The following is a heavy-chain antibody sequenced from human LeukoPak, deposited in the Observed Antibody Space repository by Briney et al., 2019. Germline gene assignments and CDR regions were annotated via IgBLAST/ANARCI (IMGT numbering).Heavy chain of an antibody. V-gene: IGHV3-23*01. CDR3: AKGSGSGWYGWFAP. D-gene: IGHD6-19*01. CDR2: IDASGGAT. Sequence: GESLRLSCAASGFSFSSYAMYWVRQAPGKGLEWVSSIDASGGATYYADSVKGRFTISRDNSKNTSYLQMNSLRAEDTAVYFCAKGSGSGWYGWFAPWGQGTLVTVSS. J-gene: IGHJ5*02. CDR1: GFSFSSYA.